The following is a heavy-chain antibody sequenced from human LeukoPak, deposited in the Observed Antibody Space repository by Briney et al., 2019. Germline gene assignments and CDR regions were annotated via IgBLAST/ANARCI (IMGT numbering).Heavy chain of an antibody. Sequence: GGSLRLSCAASGFTFSSYAMHWVRQAPGKGLEWVAVISYDGSNKYYADSVKGRFTISRDNSKNTLYLQMNSLRAEDTAVYYCAKVGSNHRSDNWFDPWGQGTLVTVSS. J-gene: IGHJ5*02. CDR3: AKVGSNHRSDNWFDP. CDR2: ISYDGSNK. V-gene: IGHV3-30-3*01. CDR1: GFTFSSYA. D-gene: IGHD4/OR15-4a*01.